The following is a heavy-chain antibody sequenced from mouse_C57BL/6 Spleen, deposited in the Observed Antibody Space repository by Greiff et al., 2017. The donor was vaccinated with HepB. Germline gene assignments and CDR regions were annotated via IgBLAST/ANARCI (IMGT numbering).Heavy chain of an antibody. CDR1: GYTFTDYI. V-gene: IGHV1-18*01. D-gene: IGHD1-1*01. Sequence: VQLQQSGPELVKPGASVKIPCKASGYTFTDYIMDWVKQSHGKSLEWIGDINPNNGGTIYNQKFKGKATLTVDKSSSTAYMELRSLTSEDTAVYYCAREDTTEFAYWGQGTLVTVSA. J-gene: IGHJ3*01. CDR2: INPNNGGT. CDR3: AREDTTEFAY.